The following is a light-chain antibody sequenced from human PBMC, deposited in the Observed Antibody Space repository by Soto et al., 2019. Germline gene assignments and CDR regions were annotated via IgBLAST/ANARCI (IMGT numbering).Light chain of an antibody. V-gene: IGLV2-8*01. CDR2: EVS. CDR3: SSYVGSKV. J-gene: IGLJ3*02. Sequence: QSVLTQPPSGSGSLGQSVTISCTGTSSDVGGYNYVSWYQQHPGKAPKLMISEVSKRPSGVPDRFSGSKSGNTASLTVSGXQAEDEADYYCSSYVGSKVFGGGTKVTVL. CDR1: SSDVGGYNY.